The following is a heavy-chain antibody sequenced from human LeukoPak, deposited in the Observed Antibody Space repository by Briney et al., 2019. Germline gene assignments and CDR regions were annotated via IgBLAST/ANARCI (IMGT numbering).Heavy chain of an antibody. V-gene: IGHV3-64*01. CDR1: GFTFSSYA. D-gene: IGHD2-2*01. CDR3: ARAVVPAAPFDY. J-gene: IGHJ4*02. Sequence: GGSLRLSCAASGFTFSSYAMHWVRLAPGKGLEYVSAISSNGGSTYYANSVKGRFTISRDNSKNTLYLQMGSLRAEDMAAYYCARAVVPAAPFDYWGQGTLVTVSS. CDR2: ISSNGGST.